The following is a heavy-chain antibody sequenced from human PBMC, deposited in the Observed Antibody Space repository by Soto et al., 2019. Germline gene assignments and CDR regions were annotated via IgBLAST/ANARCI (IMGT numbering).Heavy chain of an antibody. J-gene: IGHJ6*02. D-gene: IGHD5-12*01. CDR1: GYTLTELS. CDR2: FDPEDGET. CDR3: ATDWRYSGYDGYYYYYGMDV. Sequence: ASVKVSCKVSGYTLTELSMHWVRQAPGKGLEWMGGFDPEDGETIYAQKFQGRVTVTEDTSTDTAYMELSSLRSEDTAVYYCATDWRYSGYDGYYYYYGMDVWGQGTTVTVSS. V-gene: IGHV1-24*01.